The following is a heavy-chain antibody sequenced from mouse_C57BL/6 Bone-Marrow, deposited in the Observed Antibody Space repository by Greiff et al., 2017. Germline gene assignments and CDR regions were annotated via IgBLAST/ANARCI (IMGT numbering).Heavy chain of an antibody. V-gene: IGHV1-80*01. D-gene: IGHD2-10*01. Sequence: VQLQQSGAVLVKPGASVKISCKASGYAFTSYWMNWVKQRPGKGLEWIGQIYPGDGDTNYNGKFKGKATLTADQSSSTAYMQLSSLTSEDSAVYFGARSPLPTGLYAGWGQWTPVTVSA. J-gene: IGHJ3*01. CDR3: ARSPLPTGLYAG. CDR2: IYPGDGDT. CDR1: GYAFTSYW.